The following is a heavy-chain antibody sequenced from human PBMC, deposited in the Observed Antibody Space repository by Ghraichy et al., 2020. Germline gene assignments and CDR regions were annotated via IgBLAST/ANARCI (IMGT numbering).Heavy chain of an antibody. J-gene: IGHJ4*02. V-gene: IGHV4-39*01. D-gene: IGHD3-16*02. CDR1: GDSISGTNSY. Sequence: ESLNISCTVSGDSISGTNSYWGWIRQPPGKRLEWIATISYSGFTYYNPSLKSRLTISVETSKNHFSPKLTSLTAADTAVYFCARHLTAADYVWGSYRAFDYWGQGTLVTVSS. CDR3: ARHLTAADYVWGSYRAFDY. CDR2: ISYSGFT.